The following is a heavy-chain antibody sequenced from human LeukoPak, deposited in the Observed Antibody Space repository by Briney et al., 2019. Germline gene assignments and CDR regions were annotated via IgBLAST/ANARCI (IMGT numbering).Heavy chain of an antibody. CDR3: ARDVLTTVTSGMVVGY. J-gene: IGHJ4*02. CDR2: IIPIFGTA. D-gene: IGHD4-17*01. CDR1: GGTFSSYA. Sequence: SVKVSCKASGGTFSSYAISWVRQAPGQGLEWMGGIIPIFGTANYAQKFQGRVTITADESTSTAYMELSRLRSDDTAVYYCARDVLTTVTSGMVVGYWGQGTLVTVSS. V-gene: IGHV1-69*13.